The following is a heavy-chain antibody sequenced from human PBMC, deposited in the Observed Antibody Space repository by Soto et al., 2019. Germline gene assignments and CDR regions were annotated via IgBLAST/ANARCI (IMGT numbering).Heavy chain of an antibody. CDR1: GYTFTGPY. D-gene: IGHD1-26*01. CDR3: ARDFRTHSHGVDV. Sequence: QARLVQSGPEVKKPGAAVKVSCKASGYTFTGPYIYWIRQAPGQGLEWMGWIDPNSGGTEFARKFQGRVTLTRDTFISTVYMELNSLRSDDTGVYYCARDFRTHSHGVDVWGQGTAVTVSS. V-gene: IGHV1-2*02. CDR2: IDPNSGGT. J-gene: IGHJ6*02.